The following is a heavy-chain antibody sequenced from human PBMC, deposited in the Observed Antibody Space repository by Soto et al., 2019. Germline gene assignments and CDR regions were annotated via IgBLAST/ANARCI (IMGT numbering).Heavy chain of an antibody. CDR2: MNPNSGNT. V-gene: IGHV1-8*01. J-gene: IGHJ4*02. D-gene: IGHD1-26*01. Sequence: QVQLVQSGAEVKKPGASVKVSCKASGYTFTSYDINWVRQATGQGLEWMGWMNPNSGNTGYAQKFQGRVXXTXNXYISTAYMELSSLRSEDTAVYYCARSSSVGATWVLYWGQGTLVTVSS. CDR1: GYTFTSYD. CDR3: ARSSSVGATWVLY.